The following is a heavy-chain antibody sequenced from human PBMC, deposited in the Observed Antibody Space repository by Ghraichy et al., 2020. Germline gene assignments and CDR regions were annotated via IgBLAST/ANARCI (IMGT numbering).Heavy chain of an antibody. V-gene: IGHV3-23*01. Sequence: GGYLRLSCAESAFTFSSYAMTWVRQAPGKGLEWVSTIRGSGSSTYYTDSVKGRFTISRDNSKNTLYLQMNSLRAEDTAVYYCAKDRDYYDSSGYYFNAFDILGQWTLVTVSS. D-gene: IGHD3-22*01. J-gene: IGHJ3*02. CDR1: AFTFSSYA. CDR2: IRGSGSST. CDR3: AKDRDYYDSSGYYFNAFDI.